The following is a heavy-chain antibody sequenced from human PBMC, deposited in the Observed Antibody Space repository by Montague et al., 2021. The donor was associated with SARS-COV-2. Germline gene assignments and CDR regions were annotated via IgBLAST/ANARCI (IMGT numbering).Heavy chain of an antibody. J-gene: IGHJ4*02. CDR3: ARDEYLAAAVSTPLMYYYARSDYX. V-gene: IGHV4-39*02. CDR1: GGSISSSSYY. CDR2: IYYSGST. Sequence: SETLSLTCTVSGGSISSSSYYWGWIRQPPGKGLEWIGSIYYSGSTYYNPSLKSRVTISVDTSTNQFSLKLSSVTAADTAVYYCARDEYLAAAVSTPLMYYYARSDYXWGQGTLVTVSS. D-gene: IGHD3-22*01.